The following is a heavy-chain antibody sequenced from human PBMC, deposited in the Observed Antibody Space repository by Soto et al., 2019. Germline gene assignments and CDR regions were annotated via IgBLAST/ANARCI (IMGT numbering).Heavy chain of an antibody. CDR1: GYQFTGSY. J-gene: IGHJ4*02. Sequence: QVRLVQSGADVQRPGASMNISCQASGYQFTGSYLHWVRRAPGHGLQWMGMINPDTGSTTYAETFQERVTMTTDKAAGTVFLGLGRLTSDDPATYYCARQYCSGTSCYWYFDFWGQGTFVSVSS. CDR3: ARQYCSGTSCYWYFDF. V-gene: IGHV1-2*02. CDR2: INPDTGST. D-gene: IGHD2-2*01.